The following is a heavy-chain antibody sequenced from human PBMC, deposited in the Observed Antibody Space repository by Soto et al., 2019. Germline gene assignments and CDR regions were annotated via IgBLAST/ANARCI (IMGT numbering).Heavy chain of an antibody. CDR2: ISAYNGNT. V-gene: IGHV1-18*04. J-gene: IGHJ6*02. D-gene: IGHD3-3*01. Sequence: RASVKVSCKASGYTFTSYGISWVRQAPGQGLEWMGWISAYNGNTNYAQKLQGRVTMTTDTSTSTAYMELRSLRSDDTAVYYCARELLRFLEWLPYGMDVWGQGTTVTVSS. CDR1: GYTFTSYG. CDR3: ARELLRFLEWLPYGMDV.